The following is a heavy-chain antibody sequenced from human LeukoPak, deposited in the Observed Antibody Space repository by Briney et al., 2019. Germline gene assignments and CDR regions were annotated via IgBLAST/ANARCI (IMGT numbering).Heavy chain of an antibody. D-gene: IGHD4-17*01. CDR1: GGSISSYY. Sequence: PSETLSLTCTVSGGSISSYYWSWIRQPPGKGLEWIGYIYYSGSTNYNPSLKSRVTTSVDTSKNQFSLKLSSVTAADTAVYYCARLSLRSYYGMDVWGQGTTVTVSS. J-gene: IGHJ6*02. CDR2: IYYSGST. CDR3: ARLSLRSYYGMDV. V-gene: IGHV4-59*01.